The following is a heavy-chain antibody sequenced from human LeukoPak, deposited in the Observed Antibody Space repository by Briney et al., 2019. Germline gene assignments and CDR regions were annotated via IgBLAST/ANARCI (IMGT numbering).Heavy chain of an antibody. CDR1: GGSISSSSYY. V-gene: IGHV4-39*07. CDR3: ARDLDPY. J-gene: IGHJ4*02. CDR2: IYYSGST. Sequence: SETLSLTRTVSGGSISSSSYYWGWIRQPPGKGLEWIGSIYYSGSTYYNPSLKSRVTISVDTSKNQFSLKLSSVTAADTAVYYCARDLDPYWGQGTLVTVSS.